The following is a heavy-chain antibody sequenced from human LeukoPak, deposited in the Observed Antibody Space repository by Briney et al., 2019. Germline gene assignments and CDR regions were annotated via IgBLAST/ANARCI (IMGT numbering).Heavy chain of an antibody. CDR3: ARGRVDILTGYSFYYYYMDV. CDR1: GYTFTSSD. CDR2: MNPNSGNT. V-gene: IGHV1-8*01. J-gene: IGHJ6*03. Sequence: GASVKVSCKASGYTFTSSDINWVRQATGQGLEWMGWMNPNSGNTGYAQKFQGRVTMTRNTSISTAYMELSSLRSEDTAEYYCARGRVDILTGYSFYYYYMDVWGKGTTVTVSS. D-gene: IGHD3-9*01.